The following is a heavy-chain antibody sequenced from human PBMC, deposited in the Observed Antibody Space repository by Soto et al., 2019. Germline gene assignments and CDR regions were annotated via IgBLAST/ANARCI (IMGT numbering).Heavy chain of an antibody. Sequence: QVQLVQSGAEVKKPGSSVKVSCTASGGTFSDYPFSWVRQAPGQGLEWMGGIIPMFSSSSFAQKFQGRLTITADDSTRIAYMSLSRLGSADTAMYYCAKDIGFQQHLFVFDLWGPGTLVTVSS. CDR3: AKDIGFQQHLFVFDL. D-gene: IGHD3-10*02. V-gene: IGHV1-69*01. CDR1: GGTFSDYP. CDR2: IIPMFSSS. J-gene: IGHJ4*02.